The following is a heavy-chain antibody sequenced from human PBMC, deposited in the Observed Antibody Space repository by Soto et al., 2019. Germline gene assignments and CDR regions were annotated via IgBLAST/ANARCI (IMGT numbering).Heavy chain of an antibody. CDR1: GFTFTNAW. CDR3: TTLGTLAASNY. Sequence: VPLVESGGGLVKPGGSLRLSCAASGFTFTNAWMSWVRQAPGKGLEWVGRIKSVRDGGATDYAAPVKGRFAISQDESIKTLYLQMDSLKTEDTAVYYCTTLGTLAASNYWGQGTLVTVSS. J-gene: IGHJ4*02. D-gene: IGHD3-3*02. CDR2: IKSVRDGGAT. V-gene: IGHV3-15*01.